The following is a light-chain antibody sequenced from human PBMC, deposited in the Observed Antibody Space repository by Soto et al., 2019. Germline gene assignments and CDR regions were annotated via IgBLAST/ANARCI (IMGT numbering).Light chain of an antibody. Sequence: QSVLTQPASVSGSPGQSITISCTGTSSDVGSYNYVSWYQQHPGKAPKLMIYEVSNRPSGVSNRFSGSKSGNTASLTISGLQAEDEANYSCSSYTSLSTRVFGGGTQLTVL. CDR3: SSYTSLSTRV. CDR2: EVS. V-gene: IGLV2-14*01. J-gene: IGLJ3*02. CDR1: SSDVGSYNY.